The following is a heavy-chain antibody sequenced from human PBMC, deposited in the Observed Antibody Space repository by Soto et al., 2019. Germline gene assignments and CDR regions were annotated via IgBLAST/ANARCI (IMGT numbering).Heavy chain of an antibody. CDR3: VGGTGWLY. V-gene: IGHV3-74*01. J-gene: IGHJ4*02. CDR1: GFTFSNSW. CDR2: ISSVGSSI. D-gene: IGHD6-19*01. Sequence: EVQLVESGGGLVQTGGSLRLSCEASGFTFSNSWMHWVSQATGKGPVWVSRISSVGSSITYADSVKGRFTISRDNAKNALYLHMNSLRAEDTAVYYCVGGTGWLYWGQGTLVTVFS.